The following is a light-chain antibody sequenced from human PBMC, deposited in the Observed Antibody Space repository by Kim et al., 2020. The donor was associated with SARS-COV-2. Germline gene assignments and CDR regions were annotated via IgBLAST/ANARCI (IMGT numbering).Light chain of an antibody. J-gene: IGLJ2*01. CDR3: QSYDSSLRGSRV. CDR2: GNS. V-gene: IGLV1-40*01. CDR1: SSNTAAGYD. Sequence: VTLAGTGSSSNTAAGYDVHWYQPLPGPAPKLLIYGNSNRPSGVPDRFSSSKSGTSASLAITGLQAEDEADYYCQSYDSSLRGSRVFGGGTQLTVL.